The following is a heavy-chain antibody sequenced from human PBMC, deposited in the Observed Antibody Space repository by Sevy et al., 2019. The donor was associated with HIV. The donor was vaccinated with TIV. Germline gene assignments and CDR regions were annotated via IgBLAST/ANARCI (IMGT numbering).Heavy chain of an antibody. D-gene: IGHD2-15*01. V-gene: IGHV3-30*15. J-gene: IGHJ4*02. CDR1: GFTFNSHG. Sequence: GGSLRLSCAASGFTFNSHGFHWVRQAPGKGLEWVALISYDGRIKYYADSVKGRFIISRDDARNTLYLQMSGLRAVDTAVYYCAREGGHTAAWSPGNFWGQGTLVTVSS. CDR2: ISYDGRIK. CDR3: AREGGHTAAWSPGNF.